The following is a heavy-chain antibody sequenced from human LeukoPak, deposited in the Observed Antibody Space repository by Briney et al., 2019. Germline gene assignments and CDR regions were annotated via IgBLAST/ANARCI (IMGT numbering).Heavy chain of an antibody. D-gene: IGHD4-17*01. CDR1: GFTFSDYG. V-gene: IGHV3-21*01. Sequence: GGSLRLSCAASGFTFSDYGMNWVRQAPGKGLEWVSSISSSSSYIYYADSVKGRFTISRDNAKNSLHLQMNSLRVEDTAVYYCARDSGGPYGDYAHYWGQGTLVTVSS. CDR3: ARDSGGPYGDYAHY. CDR2: ISSSSSYI. J-gene: IGHJ4*02.